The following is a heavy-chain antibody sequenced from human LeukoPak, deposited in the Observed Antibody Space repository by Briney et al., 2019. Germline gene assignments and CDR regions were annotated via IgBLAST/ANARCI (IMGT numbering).Heavy chain of an antibody. CDR2: IWYDGSNI. CDR1: GFTFSSYG. J-gene: IGHJ4*02. D-gene: IGHD3-22*01. Sequence: PGGSLRHSCAASGFTFSSYGLHWVRQAPGKGLEWVAVIWYDGSNIYYADSVKGRFTISRDNSKNTLYLQMNSLRAEDTALYYCARARNDYDSSGLSFLDYWGQGTLVTVSS. V-gene: IGHV3-33*01. CDR3: ARARNDYDSSGLSFLDY.